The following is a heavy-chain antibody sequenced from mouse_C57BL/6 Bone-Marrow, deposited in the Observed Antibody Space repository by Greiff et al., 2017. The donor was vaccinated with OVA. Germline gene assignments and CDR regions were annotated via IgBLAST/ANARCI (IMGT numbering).Heavy chain of an antibody. J-gene: IGHJ3*01. CDR2: ISYDGSN. V-gene: IGHV3-6*01. D-gene: IGHD1-1*02. CDR1: GYSITSGYY. Sequence: EVQLVESGPGLVKPSQSLSLTCSVTGYSITSGYYWNWIRQFPGNKLEWMGYISYDGSNNYNPSLKNRISITRDTSKNQFFLKLNSVTTEDTATYYCARGAMVQCAYGGQGTLVTVSA. CDR3: ARGAMVQCAY.